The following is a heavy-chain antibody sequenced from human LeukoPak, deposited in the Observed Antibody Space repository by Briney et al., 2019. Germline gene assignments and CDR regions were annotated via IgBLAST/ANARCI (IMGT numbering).Heavy chain of an antibody. V-gene: IGHV4-4*07. CDR1: GGSISSYY. D-gene: IGHD6-13*01. Sequence: SETLSLTCTVSGGSISSYYWSWIRQPAGKGLEWIGRIYTSGSTSYNPSLKSRVTMSVDTSKNQFSLKLSSVTAADTAVYYCARDRQHRYSSSWRYYYYGMDVWGQGTTVTVSS. CDR3: ARDRQHRYSSSWRYYYYGMDV. CDR2: IYTSGST. J-gene: IGHJ6*02.